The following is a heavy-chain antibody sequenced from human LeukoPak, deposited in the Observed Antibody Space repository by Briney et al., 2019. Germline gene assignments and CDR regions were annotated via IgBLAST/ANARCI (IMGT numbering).Heavy chain of an antibody. CDR3: ARGIYYYDSSGYYGPHFXY. V-gene: IGHV1-18*01. CDR2: ISAYNGNT. J-gene: IGHJ4*01. D-gene: IGHD3-22*01. CDR1: GYTFTSYG. Sequence: ASVKVSCKASGYTFTSYGISWVRQAPGQGLEWMGWISAYNGNTNYAQKLQGRVTMTTDTSTSTAYMELRSLRSDDTAVYYCARGIYYYDSSGYYGPHFXYWGXGTXVT.